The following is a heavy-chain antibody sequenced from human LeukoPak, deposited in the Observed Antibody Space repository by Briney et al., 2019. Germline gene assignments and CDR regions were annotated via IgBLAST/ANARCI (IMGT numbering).Heavy chain of an antibody. Sequence: SETLSLTCTVSGGSISSSHYYWGWIRQPPGKGLEWIGSISYSGSTYYNPSLKSRVTISVDTSKNQFSLKLSSVTAADTAVYYCARHPVDIVVVPAAIADYWGQGTLVTVSS. D-gene: IGHD2-2*02. J-gene: IGHJ4*02. CDR1: GGSISSSHYY. CDR3: ARHPVDIVVVPAAIADY. V-gene: IGHV4-39*01. CDR2: ISYSGST.